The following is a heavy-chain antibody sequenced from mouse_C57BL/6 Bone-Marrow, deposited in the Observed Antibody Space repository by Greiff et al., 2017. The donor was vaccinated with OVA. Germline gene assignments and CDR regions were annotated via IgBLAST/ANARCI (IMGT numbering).Heavy chain of an antibody. Sequence: QVQLQQPGAELVKPGASVKLSCKASGYTFTSYWMQWVKQRPGQGLEWIGEIDPSDSYTNYNQKFKGKATLTVDTSSSTAYMQLSSLTSEDSAVYYCARSVHPLLLRHEVYFDYWGQGTTLTVSS. V-gene: IGHV1-50*01. CDR3: ARSVHPLLLRHEVYFDY. J-gene: IGHJ2*01. CDR1: GYTFTSYW. CDR2: IDPSDSYT. D-gene: IGHD1-1*01.